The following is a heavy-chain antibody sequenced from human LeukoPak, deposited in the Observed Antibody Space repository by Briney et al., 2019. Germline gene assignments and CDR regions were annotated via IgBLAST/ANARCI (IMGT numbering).Heavy chain of an antibody. J-gene: IGHJ6*02. D-gene: IGHD3-3*01. CDR1: GFTFSGSA. CDR3: ARGITIFGVVIIYYYGMDV. V-gene: IGHV3-73*01. CDR2: IRSKANSYAT. Sequence: GGSLRLSCAASGFTFSGSAMHWVRQASGKGLEWVGRIRSKANSYATVYAASVKGRFTISRDDSKNTAYLQMNSLRAEDTAVYYCARGITIFGVVIIYYYGMDVWGQGTTVTVSS.